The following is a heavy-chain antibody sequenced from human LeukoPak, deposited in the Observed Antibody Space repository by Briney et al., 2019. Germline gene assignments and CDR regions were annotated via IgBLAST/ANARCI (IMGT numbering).Heavy chain of an antibody. D-gene: IGHD6-19*01. CDR3: AKPKASGSSGCFDY. Sequence: GGSLRLSCAASGFTFDDYAMHWVRQAPGKGLEWVSGISWNSGSIGYADSVKGRFTISRDNAKNSLYLQMNSLRAEDTALYYCAKPKASGSSGCFDYWGQGTLVSVSS. J-gene: IGHJ4*02. CDR2: ISWNSGSI. V-gene: IGHV3-9*01. CDR1: GFTFDDYA.